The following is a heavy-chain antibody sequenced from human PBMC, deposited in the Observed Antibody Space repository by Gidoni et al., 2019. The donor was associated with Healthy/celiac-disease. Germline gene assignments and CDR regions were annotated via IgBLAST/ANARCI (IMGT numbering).Heavy chain of an antibody. CDR2: IYYSGST. V-gene: IGHV4-59*01. CDR3: ARGGITMVRGVIRAFDI. J-gene: IGHJ3*02. Sequence: QVQLQESGPGLVKPSETLSLTCTVSGGSISSYYWSWIRQPPGKGLEWIGYIYYSGSTNYNPSLKSRVTISVDTSKNQFSLKLSSVTAADTAVYYCARGGITMVRGVIRAFDIWGQGTMVTVSS. D-gene: IGHD3-10*01. CDR1: GGSISSYY.